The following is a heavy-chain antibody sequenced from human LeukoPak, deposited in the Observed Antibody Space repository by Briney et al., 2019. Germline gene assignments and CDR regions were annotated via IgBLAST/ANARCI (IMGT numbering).Heavy chain of an antibody. Sequence: SETLSLTCAVYGGSFSGYYWSWIRQPPGKGLEWIGEINHSGSTNYNPSLKSRVTISVDTSKNQFSLKLSSVTAADTAVYYCASDMVREVDRGGFDYWGQGTLVTVSS. CDR2: INHSGST. V-gene: IGHV4-34*01. CDR1: GGSFSGYY. J-gene: IGHJ4*02. D-gene: IGHD3-10*01. CDR3: ASDMVREVDRGGFDY.